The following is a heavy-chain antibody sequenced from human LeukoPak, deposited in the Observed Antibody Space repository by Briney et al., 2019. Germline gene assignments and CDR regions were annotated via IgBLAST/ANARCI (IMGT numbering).Heavy chain of an antibody. V-gene: IGHV3-23*01. J-gene: IGHJ6*03. CDR3: AKNPGVTVTPYYYYMDV. CDR2: ISGSGSNT. D-gene: IGHD4-17*01. Sequence: PGGSLRLSCAASGFTFSSYAMSWVRQAPGKGLEWVSCISGSGSNTYYADSVKGRFTISRDNSKNTLYLRMSSLRAEDTAVYYCAKNPGVTVTPYYYYMDVWGKGTTVTVSS. CDR1: GFTFSSYA.